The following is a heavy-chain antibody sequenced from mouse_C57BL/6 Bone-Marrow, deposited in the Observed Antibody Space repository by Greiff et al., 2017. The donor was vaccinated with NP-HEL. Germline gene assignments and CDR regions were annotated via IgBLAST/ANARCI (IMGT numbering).Heavy chain of an antibody. V-gene: IGHV5-9*01. CDR2: ISGGGGNT. Sequence: EVQVVESGGGLVKPGGSLKLSCAASGFTFSSYTMSWVRQTPEKRLEWVATISGGGGNTYYPDSVKGRFTISRDNAKNPLYLQMSRLRSADTALYYCARRDYYGSSLAYWGQGTLVTVSA. J-gene: IGHJ3*01. D-gene: IGHD1-1*01. CDR3: ARRDYYGSSLAY. CDR1: GFTFSSYT.